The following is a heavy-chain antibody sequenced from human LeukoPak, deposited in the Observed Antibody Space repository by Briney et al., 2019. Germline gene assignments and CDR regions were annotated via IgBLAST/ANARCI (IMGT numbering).Heavy chain of an antibody. Sequence: GGSLRLSCAASGFTFSNYWMTWVRQAPGKGLEWVANIKQDASETYYIDSVKGRFTISRDNAKNSLYLQMNSLRADDTAVYYCARVSSWCFDYWGQGTLVTVSS. CDR3: ARVSSWCFDY. CDR2: IKQDASET. V-gene: IGHV3-7*05. CDR1: GFTFSNYW. J-gene: IGHJ4*02. D-gene: IGHD2-2*01.